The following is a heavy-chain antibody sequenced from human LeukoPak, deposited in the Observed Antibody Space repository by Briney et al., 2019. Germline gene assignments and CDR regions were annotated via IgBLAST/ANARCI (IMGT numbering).Heavy chain of an antibody. CDR1: GGSVXSXX. Sequence: SETLSLTCTVSGGSVXSXXXXXXXQPPGXGLEWIGYIYSSGSTNYSPSLKSRVTISVDTSKNQFSLKLSSVTAADTAVYYCARGWGYFDSWGQGTLVTVSS. CDR3: ARGWGYFDS. D-gene: IGHD7-27*01. J-gene: IGHJ4*02. CDR2: IYSSGST. V-gene: IGHV4-59*08.